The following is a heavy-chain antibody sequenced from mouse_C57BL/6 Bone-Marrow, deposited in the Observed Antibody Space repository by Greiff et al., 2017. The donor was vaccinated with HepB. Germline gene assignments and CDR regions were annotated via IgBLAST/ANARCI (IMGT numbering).Heavy chain of an antibody. CDR1: GYAFSSSW. J-gene: IGHJ1*03. CDR2: IYPGDGDT. Sequence: VHLVESGPELVKPGASVKISCKASGYAFSSSWMNWVKQRPGKGLEWIGRIYPGDGDTNYNGKFKGKATLTADKSSSTAYMQLSSLTSEDSAVYFCARYGYYRYFDVWGTGTTVTVSS. CDR3: ARYGYYRYFDV. D-gene: IGHD2-2*01. V-gene: IGHV1-82*01.